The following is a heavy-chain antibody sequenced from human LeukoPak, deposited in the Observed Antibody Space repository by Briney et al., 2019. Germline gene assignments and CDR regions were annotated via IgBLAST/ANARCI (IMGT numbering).Heavy chain of an antibody. Sequence: GGSLRLSCAASGFTFSNYALSWVRQTPGKGLECVSVISGGGDSKYYADSVKGRFTISRDNSKNTLYLQMNSLRAEDTAVYYCARFFTSGLSDWGQGTLVTVSS. J-gene: IGHJ4*02. D-gene: IGHD2-8*01. CDR3: ARFFTSGLSD. CDR1: GFTFSNYA. V-gene: IGHV3-23*01. CDR2: ISGGGDSK.